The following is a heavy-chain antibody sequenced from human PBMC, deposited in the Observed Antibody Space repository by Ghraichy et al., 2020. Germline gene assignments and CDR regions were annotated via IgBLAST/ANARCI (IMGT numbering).Heavy chain of an antibody. J-gene: IGHJ6*02. V-gene: IGHV3-15*01. CDR1: GFTFSNAW. Sequence: GGSLRLSCAASGFTFSNAWMSWVRQAPGKGLEWVGRIKSKTDGGTTDYAAPVKGRFTISRDDSKNTLYLQMNSLKTEDTAVYYCTTEGGWFAHYGMDVWCQGTTVTVSS. CDR3: TTEGGWFAHYGMDV. D-gene: IGHD3-10*01. CDR2: IKSKTDGGTT.